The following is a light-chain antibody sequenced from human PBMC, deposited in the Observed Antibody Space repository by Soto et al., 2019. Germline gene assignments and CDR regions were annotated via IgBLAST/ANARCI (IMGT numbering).Light chain of an antibody. V-gene: IGLV1-44*01. CDR2: SNF. Sequence: QSVLTQAPSASGTPGQRVTTSCSGSSSNVGSLSVDWYQHLPGTAPKLLIHSNFQRPSGVPDRFSGSKSGTSASLAINGLQSEDEADYYCAAWDGSLNGLYVFGTGTKLTVL. J-gene: IGLJ1*01. CDR1: SSNVGSLS. CDR3: AAWDGSLNGLYV.